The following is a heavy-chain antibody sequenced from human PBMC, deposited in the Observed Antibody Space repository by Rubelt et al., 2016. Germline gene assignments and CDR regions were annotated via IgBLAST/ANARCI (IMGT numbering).Heavy chain of an antibody. Sequence: SGFTFSSYAMHWVRQAPGKGLEYVSAISSNGGSTYYADSVKGRFTISRDNSKNTLYLQMSSLRAEDTAVYYCASDSSGWYGGFDYWGQGTLVTVSS. J-gene: IGHJ4*02. V-gene: IGHV3-64D*09. CDR3: ASDSSGWYGGFDY. CDR2: ISSNGGST. CDR1: GFTFSSYA. D-gene: IGHD6-19*01.